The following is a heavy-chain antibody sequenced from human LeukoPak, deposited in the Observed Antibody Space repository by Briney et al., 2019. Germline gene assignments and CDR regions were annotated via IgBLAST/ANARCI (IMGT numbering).Heavy chain of an antibody. CDR2: IYYSGST. CDR3: ARYYTDYSNYFGVDY. CDR1: GGSFSGYY. V-gene: IGHV4-31*11. D-gene: IGHD4-11*01. J-gene: IGHJ4*02. Sequence: SETLSLTCAVYGGSFSGYYWSWLRQHPGKGLEWIGNIYYSGSTFYNPSLKSRLTISIDTSKNQFSLKLSSVTAADTAVYYCARYYTDYSNYFGVDYWGQGTLVTVSS.